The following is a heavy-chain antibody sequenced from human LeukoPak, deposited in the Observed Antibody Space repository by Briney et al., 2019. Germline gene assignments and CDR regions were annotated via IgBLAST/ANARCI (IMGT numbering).Heavy chain of an antibody. CDR3: TRGSIVVVVAATLGEIDY. D-gene: IGHD2-15*01. V-gene: IGHV3-49*04. CDR2: IRSKAYGGTT. Sequence: GGSLRLSCTVSGFTFGDYAMSWVRQAPGKGREWVGFIRSKAYGGTTEYAASVKGRFTISRDDSKSIAYLQMNSLKTEDTAVYYCTRGSIVVVVAATLGEIDYWGQGTLVTVSS. CDR1: GFTFGDYA. J-gene: IGHJ4*02.